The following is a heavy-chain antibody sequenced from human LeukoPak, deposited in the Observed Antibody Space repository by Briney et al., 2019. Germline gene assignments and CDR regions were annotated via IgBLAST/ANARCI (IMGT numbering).Heavy chain of an antibody. CDR3: ARVPSITMIRENYYYYMDV. J-gene: IGHJ6*03. CDR1: GFTFRSYW. Sequence: GGSLRLSCAASGFTFRSYWMTWVRQAPGKGLEWVANINQDGSEKYYVDSVKGRFTFSRDNAKDSLYLQMNSLRAEDTAVYYCARVPSITMIRENYYYYMDVWGKGTTVTIFS. V-gene: IGHV3-7*01. D-gene: IGHD3-22*01. CDR2: INQDGSEK.